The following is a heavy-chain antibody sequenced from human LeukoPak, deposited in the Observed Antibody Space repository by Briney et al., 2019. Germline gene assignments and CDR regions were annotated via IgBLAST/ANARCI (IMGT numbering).Heavy chain of an antibody. CDR1: GGSISSSSYY. D-gene: IGHD3-10*01. V-gene: IGHV4-39*01. CDR2: IYSGTT. CDR3: ARHYYGSGIRGLAFDS. Sequence: SETLSLTCTVSGGSISSSSYYWGWIRQPPGKGLEWIRSIYSGTTYYNPSLKSRVTISVDTSKSQFSLKLNSMTAADTAVYYCARHYYGSGIRGLAFDSWGQGILVTVSS. J-gene: IGHJ4*02.